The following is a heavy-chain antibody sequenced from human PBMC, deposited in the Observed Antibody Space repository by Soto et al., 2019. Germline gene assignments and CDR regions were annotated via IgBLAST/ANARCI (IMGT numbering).Heavy chain of an antibody. D-gene: IGHD2-2*01. V-gene: IGHV3-30*18. J-gene: IGHJ4*02. CDR3: AKDGGPVYCNSPGCSAKHFYY. CDR1: GFTFGHYA. CDR2: ISYDGDNE. Sequence: QVQLEESGGGVVQPGRSLRLSCAASGFTFGHYAMHWVRQAPGKGLEWLAIISYDGDNEYYAGSVRGRFTISRDNSKNTLYLQTNNLRHEDTAVYYCAKDGGPVYCNSPGCSAKHFYYWGQGTLVTVSS.